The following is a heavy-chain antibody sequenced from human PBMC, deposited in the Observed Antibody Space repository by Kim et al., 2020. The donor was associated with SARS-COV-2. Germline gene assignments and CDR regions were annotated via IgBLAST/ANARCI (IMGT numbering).Heavy chain of an antibody. J-gene: IGHJ4*02. CDR2: IYYSGST. D-gene: IGHD3-10*01. V-gene: IGHV4-59*08. Sequence: SETLSLTCTVSGGSISSYYWSWIRQPPGKGLEWIGYIYYSGSTNYNPSLKSRVTISVDTSKNQFSLKLSSVTAADTAMYYCARQGSGSNYPYFDYWGQGTLVTVSS. CDR3: ARQGSGSNYPYFDY. CDR1: GGSISSYY.